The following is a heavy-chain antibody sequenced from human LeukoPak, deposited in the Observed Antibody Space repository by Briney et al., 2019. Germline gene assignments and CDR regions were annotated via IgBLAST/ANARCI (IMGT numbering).Heavy chain of an antibody. CDR3: AKGYGGAFDY. CDR2: IRYDGSNK. Sequence: GGSLRLSCAASGFTFSSYGMHWVRQAPGKGLEWVACIRYDGSNKYYADSVKGRFTISRDNSKNTLYLQMNSLRAEDTAVYYCAKGYGGAFDYWGQGTLVTVSS. CDR1: GFTFSSYG. J-gene: IGHJ4*02. V-gene: IGHV3-30*02. D-gene: IGHD4-23*01.